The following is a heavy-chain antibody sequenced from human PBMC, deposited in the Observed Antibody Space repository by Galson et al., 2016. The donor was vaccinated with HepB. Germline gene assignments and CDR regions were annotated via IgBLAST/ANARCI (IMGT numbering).Heavy chain of an antibody. V-gene: IGHV3-74*01. CDR1: GFTFSDYW. Sequence: SLRLSCAASGFTFSDYWMHWVRQDPGTGLVWVSRITRDGTSTHSADSVRGRFTISRDNAKNTLYLQMNSLRVEDTAVYYCTRDAAAAPFDAWGWGTLVTASS. CDR2: ITRDGTST. D-gene: IGHD2-15*01. J-gene: IGHJ4*02. CDR3: TRDAAAAPFDA.